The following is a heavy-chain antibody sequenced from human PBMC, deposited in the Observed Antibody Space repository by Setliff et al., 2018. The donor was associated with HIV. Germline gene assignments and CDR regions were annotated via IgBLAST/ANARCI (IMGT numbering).Heavy chain of an antibody. J-gene: IGHJ5*02. Sequence: SETLSLTCTVSGGSINSTSYYWGWIRQPPGNGLEWIGSIYHTGSTHYKPSLKSRVTISLDTSKNQFSLKLSSVTAADTAVYYCARVKSPTNYYDSSGYNWFDPWGQGTLVTVSS. CDR1: GGSINSTSYY. D-gene: IGHD3-22*01. CDR3: ARVKSPTNYYDSSGYNWFDP. V-gene: IGHV4-39*07. CDR2: IYHTGST.